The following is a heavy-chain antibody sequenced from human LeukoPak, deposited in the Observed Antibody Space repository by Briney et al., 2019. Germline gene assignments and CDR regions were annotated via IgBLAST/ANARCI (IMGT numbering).Heavy chain of an antibody. J-gene: IGHJ4*02. Sequence: PGESLRLSCTPSRFSLGNFVMSWVRQAPGKGLEWVATIGKNQYYADSVKGRLTISKDNSKNMMYLQMDSLGVDDTAIYYCAKGSNGDYDNWGQGTLVTVSS. V-gene: IGHV3-23*01. CDR3: AKGSNGDYDN. D-gene: IGHD4-17*01. CDR1: RFSLGNFV. CDR2: IGKNQ.